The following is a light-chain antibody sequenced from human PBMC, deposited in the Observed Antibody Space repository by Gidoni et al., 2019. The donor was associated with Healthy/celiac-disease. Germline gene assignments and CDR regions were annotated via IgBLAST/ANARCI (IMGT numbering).Light chain of an antibody. Sequence: QSVLTQPPSVSGAPGQRVTLSCTGRSSNIGAGYDVPWYQQLPGTAPKLLIYGNSNRPSGVPDRFSGSKSGTSASLAITGLQAEDEADYYCQSYDSSLSGSVFGGGTKLTVL. CDR3: QSYDSSLSGSV. V-gene: IGLV1-40*01. CDR2: GNS. J-gene: IGLJ2*01. CDR1: SSNIGAGYD.